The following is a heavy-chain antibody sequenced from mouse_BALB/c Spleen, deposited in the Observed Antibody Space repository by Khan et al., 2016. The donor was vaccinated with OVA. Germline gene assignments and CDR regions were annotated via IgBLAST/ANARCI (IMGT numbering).Heavy chain of an antibody. D-gene: IGHD1-2*01. CDR1: GLTFSIYA. CDR2: ISTGGST. V-gene: IGHV5-6-5*01. Sequence: EVELVESGGGLVKPGGSLKLSCAASGLTFSIYAMSWVRQTPEKRLEWVASISTGGSTYYPDSVKGRFPISRDNARNILYLQMSSLRSEDTAMYYCSRGDYHGRGYFDVWGAGTTVTVSS. J-gene: IGHJ1*01. CDR3: SRGDYHGRGYFDV.